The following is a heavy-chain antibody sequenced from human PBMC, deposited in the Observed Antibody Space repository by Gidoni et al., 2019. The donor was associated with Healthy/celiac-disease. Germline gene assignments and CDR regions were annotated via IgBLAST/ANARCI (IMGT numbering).Heavy chain of an antibody. J-gene: IGHJ4*02. V-gene: IGHV4-39*01. Sequence: QLQLQESGPGLVKPSETLSLTCPVSGGSISSSSYYWGWIRQPPGKGLEWIGSIYYSGSTYYNPSLKSRVTISVDTSKNQFSLKLSSVTAADTAVYYCASSPYGSGSYPHFDYWGQGTLVTVSS. CDR3: ASSPYGSGSYPHFDY. CDR1: GGSISSSSYY. CDR2: IYYSGST. D-gene: IGHD3-10*01.